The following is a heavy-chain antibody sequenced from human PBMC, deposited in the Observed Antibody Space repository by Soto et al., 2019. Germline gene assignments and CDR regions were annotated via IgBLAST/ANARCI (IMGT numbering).Heavy chain of an antibody. CDR1: GFTFSSYG. V-gene: IGHV3-33*01. CDR2: IWYDGSNK. J-gene: IGHJ4*02. D-gene: IGHD6-13*01. Sequence: GGSLRLSCAASGFTFSSYGMHWVRQAPGKGLEWVAVIWYDGSNKYYADSVKGRFTISRDNSKNTLYLQMNSLRAEDTAVYYCARDGVTGIAAAGIIDYWGQGTLVTVSS. CDR3: ARDGVTGIAAAGIIDY.